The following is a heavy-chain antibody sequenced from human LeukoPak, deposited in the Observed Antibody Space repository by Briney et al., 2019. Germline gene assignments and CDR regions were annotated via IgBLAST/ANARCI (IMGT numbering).Heavy chain of an antibody. Sequence: SVKVSCKASGGTFSSYAISWVRQAPGQGLEWMGRIIPIFGTANYAQKFQGRVTITTDESTSTAYMELSSLRSEDTAVYYCAKVAYYDSSGYTHWGQGTLVTVSS. CDR3: AKVAYYDSSGYTH. V-gene: IGHV1-69*05. CDR2: IIPIFGTA. CDR1: GGTFSSYA. J-gene: IGHJ4*02. D-gene: IGHD3-22*01.